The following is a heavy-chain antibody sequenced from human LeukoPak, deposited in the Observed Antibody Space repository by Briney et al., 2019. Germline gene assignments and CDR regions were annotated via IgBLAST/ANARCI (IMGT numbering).Heavy chain of an antibody. CDR3: ARGGLVIPAAAFDY. CDR2: INHSGST. V-gene: IGHV4-34*01. CDR1: GGSFSGYY. D-gene: IGHD6-13*01. Sequence: PSETLSLTCAVYGGSFSGYYWSWIRQPPGKGLEWIGEINHSGSTNYNPSLKSRVTISVDTSKNQFSLKLSSVTAADTAVYYCARGGLVIPAAAFDYWGQGTLVTVSS. J-gene: IGHJ4*02.